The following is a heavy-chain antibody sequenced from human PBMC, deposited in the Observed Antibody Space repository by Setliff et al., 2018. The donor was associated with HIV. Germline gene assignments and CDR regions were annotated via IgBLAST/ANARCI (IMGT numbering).Heavy chain of an antibody. CDR3: ARPADCSSTSCYLWYFDL. CDR2: IYYSGTT. D-gene: IGHD2-2*01. Sequence: SETLSLTCTVSGGSISSRTYYWGCIRQPPGKGLEWIGSIYYSGTTYYNPSLKSRVTISVDTSKNQFSLKLSSVTAADTAVYYCARPADCSSTSCYLWYFDLWGRGTLVTVSS. CDR1: GGSISSRTYY. V-gene: IGHV4-39*01. J-gene: IGHJ2*01.